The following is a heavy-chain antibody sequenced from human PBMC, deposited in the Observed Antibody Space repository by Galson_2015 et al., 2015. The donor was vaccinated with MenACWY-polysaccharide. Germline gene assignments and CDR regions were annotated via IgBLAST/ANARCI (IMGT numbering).Heavy chain of an antibody. Sequence: CAISGDSVSSNSAAWNWIRQSPSRGLEWLGGTYYRSKWYKYYALSVKSRMTINVDTAKSQFSLQLNSVTPEDTAMYYCASQGIAVAGVIDYWGQGTLVTVSS. CDR1: GDSVSSNSAA. J-gene: IGHJ4*02. V-gene: IGHV6-1*01. CDR3: ASQGIAVAGVIDY. CDR2: TYYRSKWYK. D-gene: IGHD6-19*01.